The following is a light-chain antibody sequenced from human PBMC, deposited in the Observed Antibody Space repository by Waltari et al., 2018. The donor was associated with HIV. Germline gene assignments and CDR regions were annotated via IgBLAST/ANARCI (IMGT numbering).Light chain of an antibody. Sequence: QAVVTQEPSLSVSPGGTVTVTCASFTGSVSRNHYPHWIQLKPGQAPRTLIHDTEKTHPGTPGRCSCSLIGGSATLTLSGALPDDEADYSCLLSYSGVRVFGGGTKLTV. CDR3: LLSYSGVRV. J-gene: IGLJ2*01. CDR1: TGSVSRNHY. V-gene: IGLV7-46*01. CDR2: DTE.